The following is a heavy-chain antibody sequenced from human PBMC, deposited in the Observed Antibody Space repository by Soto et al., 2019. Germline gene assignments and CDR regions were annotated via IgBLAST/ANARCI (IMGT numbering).Heavy chain of an antibody. CDR2: VYYSGST. J-gene: IGHJ5*02. Sequence: PSDTLSLTCTVSGGSISSYYWSWIRQPPGKGLEWIGYVYYSGSTSYNPSLKSRVTISIDGSKNQISLKLSSVTAGDTAFYYCARLGGYYHSLDTWGQGTLVTVSS. CDR1: GGSISSYY. V-gene: IGHV4-59*08. CDR3: ARLGGYYHSLDT. D-gene: IGHD3-22*01.